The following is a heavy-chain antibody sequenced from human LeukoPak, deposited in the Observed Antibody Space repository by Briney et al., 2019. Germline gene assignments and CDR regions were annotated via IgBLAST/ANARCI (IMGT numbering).Heavy chain of an antibody. CDR2: IYPGDSDT. D-gene: IGHD2-15*01. J-gene: IGHJ5*02. V-gene: IGHV5-51*01. Sequence: GKSLKISCKCSGYSFTSYWIGWVRQMPGKGLEWMGIIYPGDSDTRYSPSCQGHVTISADKSISTAYLQWSRLKASDTAMYYCARPRLKGKGIRYWFDPWGQGTLVTVSS. CDR1: GYSFTSYW. CDR3: ARPRLKGKGIRYWFDP.